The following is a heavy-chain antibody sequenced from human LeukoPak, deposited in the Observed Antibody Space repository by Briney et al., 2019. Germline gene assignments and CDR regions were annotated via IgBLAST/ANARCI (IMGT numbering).Heavy chain of an antibody. J-gene: IGHJ1*01. D-gene: IGHD6-19*01. CDR3: AIAYSSGWSPLQH. CDR1: GGSISSYY. Sequence: PSETLSLTCTVSGGSISSYYWSWIRQPPGKGLEWIGYICYSGSTNHNPSLKSRVTISVDTSKNQFSLKLSSVTAADTAVYYCAIAYSSGWSPLQHWGQGTLVTVSS. V-gene: IGHV4-59*08. CDR2: ICYSGST.